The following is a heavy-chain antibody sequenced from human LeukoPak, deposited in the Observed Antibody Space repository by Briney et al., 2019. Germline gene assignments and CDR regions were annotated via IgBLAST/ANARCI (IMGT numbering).Heavy chain of an antibody. V-gene: IGHV1-2*04. CDR1: GYTFTGYY. CDR3: AREVSDAFDI. J-gene: IGHJ3*02. CDR2: INPNSGGT. Sequence: ASVKVSCKASGYTFTGYYMYWVRQAPGQGLEWMGWINPNSGGTNYAQKFQGWVTMTRDTSISTAYMELSRLRSDDTAVYYCAREVSDAFDIWGQGTMVTVSS.